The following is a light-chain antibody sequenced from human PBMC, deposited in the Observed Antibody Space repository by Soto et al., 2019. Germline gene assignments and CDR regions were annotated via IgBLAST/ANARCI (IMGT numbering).Light chain of an antibody. J-gene: IGKJ1*01. Sequence: EIVLTQSPATLPASPGERVTLSCRASQSVSSSLAWYQHKPGQAPRLLIYGATTRATGVPVRFSGSGSGTEFTLTISSLQSEDFAVYFCQQYNVWPPWTFGQGTKVDIK. CDR1: QSVSSS. V-gene: IGKV3-15*01. CDR2: GAT. CDR3: QQYNVWPPWT.